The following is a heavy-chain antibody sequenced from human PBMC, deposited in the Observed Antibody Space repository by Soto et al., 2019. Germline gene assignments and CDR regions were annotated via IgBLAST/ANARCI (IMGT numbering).Heavy chain of an antibody. D-gene: IGHD3-3*02. Sequence: SETLSLTCAVYGGSFSGYYWSWIRQPPGKGLEWIGEINHSGSTNYNPSLKSRVTISVDTSKNQFSLKLSSVTAADTAVYYCARGRIFGVVSYYYYYMDVWGKGTTVTVSS. CDR3: ARGRIFGVVSYYYYYMDV. CDR1: GGSFSGYY. V-gene: IGHV4-34*01. CDR2: INHSGST. J-gene: IGHJ6*03.